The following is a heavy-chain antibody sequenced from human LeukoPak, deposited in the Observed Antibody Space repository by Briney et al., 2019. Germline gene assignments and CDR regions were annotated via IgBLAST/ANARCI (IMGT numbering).Heavy chain of an antibody. CDR1: GGSISSYY. D-gene: IGHD6-13*01. J-gene: IGHJ4*02. V-gene: IGHV4-59*01. Sequence: SETLSLTCTVSGGSISSYYWSWVRQPPGKGLEWIGYIYYSGSTNYNPSPKSRVTISVDTSKNQFSLKLSSVTAADTAVYYCARGVMTGYSSSWHFDYWGQGALVTVSS. CDR3: ARGVMTGYSSSWHFDY. CDR2: IYYSGST.